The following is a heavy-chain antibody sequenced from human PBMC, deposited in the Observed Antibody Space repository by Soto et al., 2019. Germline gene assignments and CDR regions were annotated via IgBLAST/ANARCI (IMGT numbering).Heavy chain of an antibody. CDR1: GGSISSYY. D-gene: IGHD1-26*01. Sequence: SETLSLTCTVSGGSISSYYWSWIRQPPGKGLEWIGYIYYSGSTNYNPSLKSRVTISVDTSKNQFSLKLSSVTAADTAVYYCARHAGASDLCYFDYWGQGTLVTVSS. J-gene: IGHJ4*02. V-gene: IGHV4-59*08. CDR2: IYYSGST. CDR3: ARHAGASDLCYFDY.